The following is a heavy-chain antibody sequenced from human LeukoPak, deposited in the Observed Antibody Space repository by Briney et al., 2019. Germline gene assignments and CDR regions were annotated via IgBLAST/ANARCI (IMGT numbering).Heavy chain of an antibody. CDR1: GYSVSSGYY. CDR3: AGRSIPTSSGWVFCDAFDI. J-gene: IGHJ3*02. Sequence: SETLSLTCTVSGYSVSSGYYWGWIRQPPGKGLEWIGSMYHSGDTYYNPSLKSRVTISVDTSKNQLSLKLSSVTAADTAVYYCAGRSIPTSSGWVFCDAFDIWGQGTMVTVSS. CDR2: MYHSGDT. V-gene: IGHV4-38-2*02. D-gene: IGHD3-22*01.